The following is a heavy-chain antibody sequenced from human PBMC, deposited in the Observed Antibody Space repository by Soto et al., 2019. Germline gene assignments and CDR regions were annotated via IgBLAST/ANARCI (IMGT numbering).Heavy chain of an antibody. D-gene: IGHD4-4*01. V-gene: IGHV4-59*01. CDR2: IYYSGST. Sequence: SETLSLTCTVSGGPISSYYWSWIRQPPGKGLEWIGYIYYSGSTNYNPSLKSRVTISVDTSKNQFSLKLSSVTAADTAVYYCAREATGSVIDYWGQGTLVTVSS. CDR3: AREATGSVIDY. CDR1: GGPISSYY. J-gene: IGHJ4*02.